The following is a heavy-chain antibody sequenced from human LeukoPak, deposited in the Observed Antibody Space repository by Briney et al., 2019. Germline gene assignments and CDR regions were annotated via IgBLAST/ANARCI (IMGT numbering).Heavy chain of an antibody. V-gene: IGHV4-59*01. Sequence: SETLSLTCTVSGGSISSYYWSWIRQPPGKGLEWLGYMYYSGSTNYNPSLKSRVTISVDTSKNQFSLKLSSVTAADTAVYYCARDQGAVDPWGQGTLVTVSS. CDR3: ARDQGAVDP. CDR2: MYYSGST. J-gene: IGHJ5*02. CDR1: GGSISSYY.